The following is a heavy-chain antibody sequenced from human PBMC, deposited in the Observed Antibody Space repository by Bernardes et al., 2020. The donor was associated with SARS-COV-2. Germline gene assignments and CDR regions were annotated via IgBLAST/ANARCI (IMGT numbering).Heavy chain of an antibody. CDR2: ISISGGTT. CDR1: GFTFRSSA. D-gene: IGHD1-26*01. V-gene: IGHV3-23*01. Sequence: GGSLRLSCAASGFTFRSSAMSWVRQGPGKGLEWVSTISISGGTTYFADPVKGRFTMSRDNSQETLHLEMNSLRVEDTAVYFCAKLMQVGDWYFNLWGRGTLVTVSS. CDR3: AKLMQVGDWYFNL. J-gene: IGHJ2*01.